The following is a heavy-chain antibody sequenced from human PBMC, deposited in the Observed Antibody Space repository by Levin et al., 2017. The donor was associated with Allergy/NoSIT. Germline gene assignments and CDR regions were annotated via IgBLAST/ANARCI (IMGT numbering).Heavy chain of an antibody. J-gene: IGHJ6*03. D-gene: IGHD1-1*01. CDR3: AKSTTGTTWDYYYMDV. Sequence: GESLKISCKGSGYSFTSYWIGWVRQMPGKGLEWMGIIYPGDSDTRYSPSFQGQVTISADKSISTAYLQWSSLKASDTAMYYCAKSTTGTTWDYYYMDVWGKGTTVTVSS. V-gene: IGHV5-51*01. CDR2: IYPGDSDT. CDR1: GYSFTSYW.